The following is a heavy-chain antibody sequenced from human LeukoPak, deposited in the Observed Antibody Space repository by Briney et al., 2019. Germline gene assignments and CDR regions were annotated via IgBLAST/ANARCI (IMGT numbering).Heavy chain of an antibody. CDR1: GGSFSGYY. J-gene: IGHJ4*02. Sequence: SETLSLTCAVYGGSFSGYYWSWIRQPPGKGLEWIGYIYYSGSTNYNPSLKSRVTISVDTSKNQFSLKLSSVTAADTAVYYCARARDGYNYPFDYWGQGTLVTVSS. V-gene: IGHV4-59*01. D-gene: IGHD5-24*01. CDR3: ARARDGYNYPFDY. CDR2: IYYSGST.